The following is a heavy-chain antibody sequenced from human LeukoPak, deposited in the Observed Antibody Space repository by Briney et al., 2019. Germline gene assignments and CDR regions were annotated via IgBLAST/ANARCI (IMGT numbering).Heavy chain of an antibody. V-gene: IGHV1-46*01. CDR3: ASNSHNYYDSSGHIDY. J-gene: IGHJ4*02. Sequence: ASVKVSCKASGYTFTSYYMHWVRQAPGQGLEWMGIINPSGGSTSYAQKFQGRVTMTRDMSTSTVYMELSRLRSEDTAVYYCASNSHNYYDSSGHIDYWGQGTLVTVSS. CDR1: GYTFTSYY. CDR2: INPSGGST. D-gene: IGHD3-22*01.